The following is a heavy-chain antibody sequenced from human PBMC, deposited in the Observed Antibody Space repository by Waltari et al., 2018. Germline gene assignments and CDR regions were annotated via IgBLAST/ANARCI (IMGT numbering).Heavy chain of an antibody. CDR3: AKESGGYDHPYFDQ. CDR2: VIPVFGTS. D-gene: IGHD5-12*01. CDR1: GGTFSSWA. J-gene: IGHJ4*02. V-gene: IGHV1-69*14. Sequence: QVQLVQSGAEVRKPGSSVRISCKPSGGTFSSWAFSWGRQAPGQGLAWVGSVIPVFGTSSSAQRFQGRVSITADKSTTTIHMELNSLTSDDAAIYYCAKESGGYDHPYFDQWGQGTLVTVSS.